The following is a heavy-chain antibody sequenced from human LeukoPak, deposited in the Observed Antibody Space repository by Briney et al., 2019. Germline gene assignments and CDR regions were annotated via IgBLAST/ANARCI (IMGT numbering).Heavy chain of an antibody. CDR2: IKQDGSEK. CDR3: SSWSSCSGGTCQFNY. D-gene: IGHD2-15*01. J-gene: IGHJ4*02. Sequence: TGGSLRLSCAGSGFTFSNSWMSWVRQAPGKGLEWVAHIKQDGSEKYYVDSVKGRFTISRDNAKNSLYLQMDSLRAEDTAVYYCSSWSSCSGGTCQFNYWAQGTLVTVSS. V-gene: IGHV3-7*01. CDR1: GFTFSNSW.